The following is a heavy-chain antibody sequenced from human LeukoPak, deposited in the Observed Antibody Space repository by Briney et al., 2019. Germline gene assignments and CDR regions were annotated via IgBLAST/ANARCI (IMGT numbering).Heavy chain of an antibody. J-gene: IGHJ4*02. CDR1: GFSFSSYW. CDR2: IKQDGSEK. V-gene: IGHV3-7*01. Sequence: GGSLRLSCAASGFSFSSYWMSWVRQAPGKGLEWVANIKQDGSEKYYVDSVKGRFTISRDNAKNSLYLQMNSLRAEDTAVYYCAREGSYGDWGQGFDYWGQGTLVTVSS. D-gene: IGHD4-17*01. CDR3: AREGSYGDWGQGFDY.